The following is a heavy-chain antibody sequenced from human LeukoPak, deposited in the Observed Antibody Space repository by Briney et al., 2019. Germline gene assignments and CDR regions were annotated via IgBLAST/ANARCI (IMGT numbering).Heavy chain of an antibody. CDR1: GGSISSYY. V-gene: IGHV4-59*01. J-gene: IGHJ4*02. D-gene: IGHD6-13*01. Sequence: PSETLSLTCTVSGGSISSYYWSWIRQPPGKGLEWIGYIYYSGSTNYNPSLKSRVTISVDTSKNQFPLKLSSVTAADTAVYYCASSIVGSSWPFDYWGQGTLVTVSS. CDR3: ASSIVGSSWPFDY. CDR2: IYYSGST.